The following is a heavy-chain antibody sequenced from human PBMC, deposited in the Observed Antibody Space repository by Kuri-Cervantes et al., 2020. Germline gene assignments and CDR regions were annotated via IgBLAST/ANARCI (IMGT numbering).Heavy chain of an antibody. V-gene: IGHV3-7*03. CDR1: GFTFSSYW. Sequence: GESLKISCAASGFTFSSYWMSWVRQAPGKGLEWVANIKQDGSEKYYVDSVKGRFTISRDNAKNSLYLQMNSLRAEDTALYYCAKDIDRVAAAGRGAFDIWGQGTMVTVS. CDR3: AKDIDRVAAAGRGAFDI. J-gene: IGHJ3*02. D-gene: IGHD6-13*01. CDR2: IKQDGSEK.